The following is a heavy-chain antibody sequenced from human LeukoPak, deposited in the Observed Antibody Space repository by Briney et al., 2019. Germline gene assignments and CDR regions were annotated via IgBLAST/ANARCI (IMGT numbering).Heavy chain of an antibody. Sequence: SETLSLTCTDPGGSISSYYWSWIRQPPGKGLGWIGYIYYNGITNYNPSLTSRVTISVDTSKTQFSLKLSSVTAAAPAVYYCAKAGGYGSGNSAWGQGTLVTVSS. D-gene: IGHD3-10*01. V-gene: IGHV4-59*01. CDR3: AKAGGYGSGNSA. CDR2: IYYNGIT. J-gene: IGHJ5*02. CDR1: GGSISSYY.